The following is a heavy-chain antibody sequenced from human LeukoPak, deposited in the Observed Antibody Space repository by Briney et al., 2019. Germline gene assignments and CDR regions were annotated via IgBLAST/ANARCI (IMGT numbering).Heavy chain of an antibody. D-gene: IGHD3-3*01. V-gene: IGHV1-2*06. CDR1: GYTFTGYY. J-gene: IGHJ4*02. CDR3: ARERVPYFWSGYYAQAPSDY. Sequence: ASVKVSCKASGYTFTGYYMHWVRQAPGQGLEWMGRINPNSGGTNYAQKFQGRVTMTRDTSISTAYMELSRLRSDDTAVYYCARERVPYFWSGYYAQAPSDYWGQGTLVTVSS. CDR2: INPNSGGT.